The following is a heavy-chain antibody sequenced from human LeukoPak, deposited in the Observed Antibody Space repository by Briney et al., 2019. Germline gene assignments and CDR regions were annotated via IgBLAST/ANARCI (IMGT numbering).Heavy chain of an antibody. J-gene: IGHJ5*02. CDR3: ATTYYDFWSGYYTLDL. V-gene: IGHV1-69*04. CDR1: GGTFSSYA. D-gene: IGHD3-3*01. Sequence: SVKVSCKASGGTFSSYAISWVRQAPGQGLEWMGRIIPILGIANYAQKFQGRVTITADKSTSTAYMELSSLRSEDTAVYYCATTYYDFWSGYYTLDLWGQGTLVTVSS. CDR2: IIPILGIA.